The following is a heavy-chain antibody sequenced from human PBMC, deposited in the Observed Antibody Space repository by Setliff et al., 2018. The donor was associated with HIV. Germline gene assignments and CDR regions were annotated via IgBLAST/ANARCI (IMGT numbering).Heavy chain of an antibody. Sequence: PSETLSLTCTVSGGSMSTYYWSWIRQPPGKGLEWIGYIYTSGSTYYNPSLKSRATISVDTSKNQFSLTLNSVTAADTAIYYCARGQYNSGYYGEPSSYYFDSWDQGTLVTVSS. V-gene: IGHV4-4*08. CDR1: GGSMSTYY. D-gene: IGHD5-12*01. J-gene: IGHJ4*02. CDR3: ARGQYNSGYYGEPSSYYFDS. CDR2: IYTSGST.